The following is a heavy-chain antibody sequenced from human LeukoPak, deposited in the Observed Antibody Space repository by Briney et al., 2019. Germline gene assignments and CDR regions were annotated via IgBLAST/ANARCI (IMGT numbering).Heavy chain of an antibody. Sequence: GSLILSCTASGFPFRSYGMHWVRQAPGKGLEWLAFIQSDGRNQYYADSVKGQFTISRDNSKNTLFLQMNNLRAEDTAVYYCAKDKSMVRELDYWGQGTLVTVSS. CDR3: AKDKSMVRELDY. J-gene: IGHJ4*02. V-gene: IGHV3-30*02. CDR2: IQSDGRNQ. D-gene: IGHD3-10*01. CDR1: GFPFRSYG.